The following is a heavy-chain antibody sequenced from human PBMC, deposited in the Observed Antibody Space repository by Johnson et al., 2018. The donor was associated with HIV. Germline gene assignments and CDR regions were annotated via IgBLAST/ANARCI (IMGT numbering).Heavy chain of an antibody. Sequence: SSYAMHWVRQAPGKGLEWVTFIRYDGSNNYYADSVKGRFNISRDDSKNTLYLQMNSLRAEDTAIYYCAKDAYTYGPDAFDIWGQGTMVSVSS. D-gene: IGHD5-18*01. CDR3: AKDAYTYGPDAFDI. CDR2: IRYDGSNN. V-gene: IGHV3-30*02. J-gene: IGHJ3*02. CDR1: SSYA.